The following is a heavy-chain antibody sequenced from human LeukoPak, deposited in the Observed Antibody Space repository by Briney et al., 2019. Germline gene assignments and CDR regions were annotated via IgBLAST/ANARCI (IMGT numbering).Heavy chain of an antibody. CDR1: GLTFSSYG. Sequence: GGSLRLSCAASGLTFSSYGMHWVRQAPGKGLEWVAVIWYDGSNKYYADSVKGRFTISRDNSKNTLYLQMNSLRAEDTAVYYCARDFTYYDLSLGAFDIWGQGTMVTVSS. J-gene: IGHJ3*02. D-gene: IGHD3-22*01. CDR3: ARDFTYYDLSLGAFDI. V-gene: IGHV3-33*01. CDR2: IWYDGSNK.